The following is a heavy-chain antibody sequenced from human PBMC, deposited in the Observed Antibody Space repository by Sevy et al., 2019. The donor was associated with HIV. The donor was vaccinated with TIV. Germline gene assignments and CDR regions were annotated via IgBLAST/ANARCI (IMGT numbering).Heavy chain of an antibody. CDR2: MNPNSGDT. CDR1: GYTFSRYD. J-gene: IGHJ6*02. Sequence: ASVKVSCKTSGYTFSRYDINWVRQATGQGLEWMGWMNPNSGDTGYAQKFQGRVTMTRNTSISTAYMELSSLRSEDTAVYYCARGDGWADAGGLDVWGQGTTVTVSS. V-gene: IGHV1-8*01. D-gene: IGHD6-19*01. CDR3: ARGDGWADAGGLDV.